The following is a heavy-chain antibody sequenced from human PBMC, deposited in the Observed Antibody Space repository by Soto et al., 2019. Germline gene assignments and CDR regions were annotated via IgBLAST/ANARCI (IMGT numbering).Heavy chain of an antibody. CDR3: AGQTFTIAAASYGRSNWSDP. V-gene: IGHV4-39*01. CDR2: IYFTGNT. CDR1: GGSITSSSHF. Sequence: SETLSLTCSASGGSITSSSHFWGWVRQPPGKGLEWIGTIYFTGNTYYTPSLKSRLTMSIDTSKNEFSLRLNSVTAADTAVYYCAGQTFTIAAASYGRSNWSDPWGPGTLVTVSS. D-gene: IGHD6-25*01. J-gene: IGHJ5*02.